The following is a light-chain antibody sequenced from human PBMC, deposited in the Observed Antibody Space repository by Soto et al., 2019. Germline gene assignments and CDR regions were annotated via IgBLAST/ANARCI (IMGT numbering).Light chain of an antibody. CDR2: EGS. Sequence: SALTQPVSGSGSHGQSITISCTGTSSDVGSYNLVSWYQQHPGKAPKLMIYEGSKRPSGVSNRFSGSKSGNTASLTISGLQAEDEADYYCCSYAGSSSLLFGTGTKVTVL. CDR1: SSDVGSYNL. V-gene: IGLV2-23*01. CDR3: CSYAGSSSLL. J-gene: IGLJ1*01.